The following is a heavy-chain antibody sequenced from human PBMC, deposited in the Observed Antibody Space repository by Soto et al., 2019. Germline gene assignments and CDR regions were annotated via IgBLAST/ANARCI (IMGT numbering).Heavy chain of an antibody. CDR2: LYPSGGST. CDR1: AYTFTSYY. Sequence: CTTPAYTFTSYYMLFSRKSPGQRHEWVGILYPSGGSTSYAQKFQGSVTLTRHTSTSTVYMEPSRLRSEDTAVYYCSREGAACYSMDDWGQGTTVTVSS. V-gene: IGHV1-46*01. J-gene: IGHJ6*02. CDR3: SREGAACYSMDD. D-gene: IGHD2-15*01.